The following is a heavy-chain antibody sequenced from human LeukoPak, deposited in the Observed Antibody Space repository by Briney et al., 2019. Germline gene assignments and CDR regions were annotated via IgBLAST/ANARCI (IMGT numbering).Heavy chain of an antibody. J-gene: IGHJ4*02. V-gene: IGHV4-34*01. D-gene: IGHD3-16*02. CDR1: GGSFSGYY. CDR2: INHSGST. CDR3: ARGRDYDYVWGSYRVYYFDY. Sequence: SETLSLTCAVYGGSFSGYYWSWIRQPPGKGLEWIGEINHSGSTNYNPSLKSRVTISVDTSKNQFSLKLSSVTAAGTAVYYCARGRDYDYVWGSYRVYYFDYWGQGTLVTVSS.